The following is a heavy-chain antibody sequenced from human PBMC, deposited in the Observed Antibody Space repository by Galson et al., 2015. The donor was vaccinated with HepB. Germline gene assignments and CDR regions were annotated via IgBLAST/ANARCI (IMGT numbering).Heavy chain of an antibody. CDR1: GFTFSSYW. V-gene: IGHV3-7*03. CDR2: IKQDGSEK. Sequence: SLRLSCAASGFTFSSYWMSWVRKAPGKGLEWVANIKQDGSEKYYVDSVKGRFTISRDNAKNSLYLQMNSLRAEDTAVYYCAREVHFSSGWYYPPGYWYFDLWGRGTLVTVSS. D-gene: IGHD6-19*01. CDR3: AREVHFSSGWYYPPGYWYFDL. J-gene: IGHJ2*01.